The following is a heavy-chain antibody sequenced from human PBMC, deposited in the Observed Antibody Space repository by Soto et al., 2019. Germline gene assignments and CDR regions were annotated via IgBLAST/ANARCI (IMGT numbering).Heavy chain of an antibody. CDR2: IYWDDDR. CDR1: WFSLSTSGVG. Sequence: QITLKESGPTLVKPTQTLTLTCTFSWFSLSTSGVGVGWIRQPPGKALEWLALIYWDDDRRYSPSLRGRLTITKDTSKNQVVLTMTNMDPVDTATYYCAHRRFDTRGDYPTAFDYWGQGTLVTVSS. J-gene: IGHJ4*02. D-gene: IGHD3-22*01. CDR3: AHRRFDTRGDYPTAFDY. V-gene: IGHV2-5*02.